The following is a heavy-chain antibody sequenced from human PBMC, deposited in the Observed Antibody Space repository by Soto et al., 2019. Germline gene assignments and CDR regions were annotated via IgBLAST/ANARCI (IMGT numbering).Heavy chain of an antibody. CDR1: GFTFTTNW. J-gene: IGHJ4*02. CDR3: VTAMVSFRFDY. CDR2: VSSDGSST. D-gene: IGHD3-10*01. V-gene: IGHV3-74*01. Sequence: EVQLVESGGGLVQPGGSLRLSCAASGFTFTTNWMHWVRQAPGKGLVWVSRVSSDGSSTTYADSVQGRFTISRDNAKNTLYLQMDSLRDEDTAMYYCVTAMVSFRFDYWGQVALVTVSS.